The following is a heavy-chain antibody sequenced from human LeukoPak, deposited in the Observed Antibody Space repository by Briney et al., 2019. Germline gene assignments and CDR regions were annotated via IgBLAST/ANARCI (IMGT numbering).Heavy chain of an antibody. CDR1: GGSISSGSYY. CDR3: ARVLGLGYIAAAAN. V-gene: IGHV4-61*02. Sequence: SETLSLTCTVSGGSISSGSYYWSWIRQPAGKGLEWIGRIYTSGSTNYNPSLKSRVTISVDTSKNQFSLKLSSVTAADTAVYYCARVLGLGYIAAAANWGQGTLVTVSS. J-gene: IGHJ4*02. CDR2: IYTSGST. D-gene: IGHD6-13*01.